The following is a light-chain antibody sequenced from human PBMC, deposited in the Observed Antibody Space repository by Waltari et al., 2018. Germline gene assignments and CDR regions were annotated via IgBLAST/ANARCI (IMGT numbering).Light chain of an antibody. Sequence: VMTQSPATLFVSPGEGATLSCRARQSISRHVAWYHQKSGQAPRLLIFDASASATGIPARFSGSGSGTEFTLTISSLQSEDVGVYYCQQYNNWPPLTFGGGTKVEIK. V-gene: IGKV3D-15*01. CDR1: QSISRH. CDR3: QQYNNWPPLT. J-gene: IGKJ4*01. CDR2: DAS.